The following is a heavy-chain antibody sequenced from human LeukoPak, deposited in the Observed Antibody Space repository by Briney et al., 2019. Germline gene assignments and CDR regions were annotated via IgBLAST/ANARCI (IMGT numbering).Heavy chain of an antibody. D-gene: IGHD3-22*01. CDR1: GGSLSSHY. Sequence: SETLSLTCTVSGGSLSSHYWSWIRQPPGKGLEWIGYIYYSGTTNYNPSLKSRVTISVDTSKNQFSLKLSSVTAADTAVYYCARGDSSNYYGMDVWGQGTTVTVSS. CDR2: IYYSGTT. CDR3: ARGDSSNYYGMDV. J-gene: IGHJ6*02. V-gene: IGHV4-59*11.